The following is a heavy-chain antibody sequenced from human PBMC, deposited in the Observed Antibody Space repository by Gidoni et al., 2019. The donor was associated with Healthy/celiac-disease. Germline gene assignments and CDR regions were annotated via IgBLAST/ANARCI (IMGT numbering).Heavy chain of an antibody. Sequence: QVQLVQSGAEWKKPGASVTVSCKASGYTFTSYYMHWVRQAPGQGLEWMGIINPSGGSTRYAQKFQGRVNMTRDTSTSTVYMELSSLRSEDTAVYYCARDILNRTMIVVVSYYYYGMDVWGQGTTVTVSS. V-gene: IGHV1-46*01. CDR2: INPSGGST. J-gene: IGHJ6*02. CDR3: ARDILNRTMIVVVSYYYYGMDV. D-gene: IGHD3-22*01. CDR1: GYTFTSYY.